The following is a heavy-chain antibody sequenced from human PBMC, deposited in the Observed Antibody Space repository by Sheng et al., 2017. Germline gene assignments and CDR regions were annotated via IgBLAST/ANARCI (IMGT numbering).Heavy chain of an antibody. V-gene: IGHV3-48*03. Sequence: VQLVESGGGVVQPGRSLRLSCAASGFTFNLHEMNWVRQAPGKGLEWVSYISHSGSTILYADSVEGRFTISRDNARNSLSLQMNSLRGEDTAVYYCARDGLLHSYGQGYLDYWGQGALVTVSS. J-gene: IGHJ4*02. D-gene: IGHD5-18*01. CDR3: ARDGLLHSYGQGYLDY. CDR1: GFTFNLHE. CDR2: ISHSGSTI.